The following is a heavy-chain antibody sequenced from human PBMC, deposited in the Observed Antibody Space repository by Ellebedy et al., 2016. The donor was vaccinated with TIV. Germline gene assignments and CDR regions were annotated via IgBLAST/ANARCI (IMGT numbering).Heavy chain of an antibody. CDR2: ISAGGGGP. V-gene: IGHV3-23*01. CDR3: AKGMIVGPPAPPFDI. D-gene: IGHD3-22*01. Sequence: GGSLRLXCTASGFTFSNYGMGWVRQAPGKGLEWVSVISAGGGGPYYADSVKGRFTISRDNSGNILYLQMDSLRAEDTAVYYCAKGMIVGPPAPPFDIWGRGTMVTVSS. CDR1: GFTFSNYG. J-gene: IGHJ3*02.